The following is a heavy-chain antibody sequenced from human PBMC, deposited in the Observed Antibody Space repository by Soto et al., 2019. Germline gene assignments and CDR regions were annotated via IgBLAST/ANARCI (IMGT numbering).Heavy chain of an antibody. V-gene: IGHV6-1*01. CDR3: ALSGLAMDAFDI. Sequence: SQTLSLTCAISGGSVSSNSAAWNWIRQSPSRGLEWLGRTYYRSKWYNDYAVSVKSRITINPDTSKNQFSLQLNSVTPEDTAVYYCALSGLAMDAFDIWGQGTMVTVSS. CDR1: GGSVSSNSAA. D-gene: IGHD6-19*01. CDR2: TYYRSKWYN. J-gene: IGHJ3*02.